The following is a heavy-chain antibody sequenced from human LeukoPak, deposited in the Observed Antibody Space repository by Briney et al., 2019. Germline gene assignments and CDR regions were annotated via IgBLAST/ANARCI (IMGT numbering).Heavy chain of an antibody. J-gene: IGHJ6*03. CDR1: GDSISGFY. CDR2: ISTSGST. V-gene: IGHV4-4*07. CDR3: ARGLPSYGDYVDYYFYMDV. D-gene: IGHD4-17*01. Sequence: SETLSLTCTVSGDSISGFYWSWIRQPAGKGLQWIGRISTSGSTNYNPSLKSRVTMSVDRSTNEFYLTVRSVTAADTALYYCARGLPSYGDYVDYYFYMDVWGKGTTVTVSS.